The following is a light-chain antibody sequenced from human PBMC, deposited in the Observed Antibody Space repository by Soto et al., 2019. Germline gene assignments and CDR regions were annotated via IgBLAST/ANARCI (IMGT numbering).Light chain of an antibody. CDR2: EVS. V-gene: IGLV2-14*01. CDR3: SSYTSRTALAYV. J-gene: IGLJ1*01. Sequence: QSALTQPASVSASPGQSITISCTGTGRDIGDYNSVSWYQQHPGKGPKLMIYEVSNRPSGVSNRFSGSKSGSTASLTISGIQADDEADYYCSSYTSRTALAYVFGTGTKLTVL. CDR1: GRDIGDYNS.